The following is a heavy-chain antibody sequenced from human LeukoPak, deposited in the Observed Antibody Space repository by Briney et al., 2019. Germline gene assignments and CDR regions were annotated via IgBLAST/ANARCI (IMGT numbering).Heavy chain of an antibody. CDR3: ATHYGSGTYKLGY. Sequence: PGESLKISCKGSGYIFITYWISGVRPVPGKGVEWMGRIDPTDSSTKYSPSFQGHVTISADKSISTAYLQWRSLKASDTAMYYCATHYGSGTYKLGYWGQGTLVTVSS. D-gene: IGHD3-10*01. CDR2: IDPTDSST. J-gene: IGHJ4*02. V-gene: IGHV5-10-1*01. CDR1: GYIFITYW.